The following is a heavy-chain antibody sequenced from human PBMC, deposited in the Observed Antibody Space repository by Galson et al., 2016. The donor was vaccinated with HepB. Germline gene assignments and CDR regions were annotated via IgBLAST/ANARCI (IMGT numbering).Heavy chain of an antibody. D-gene: IGHD1-1*01. J-gene: IGHJ4*02. V-gene: IGHV3-53*01. CDR2: IYSGGST. CDR3: ARGGPHNNYFDY. Sequence: SLRLSCAVSGFIVSNNYMIWVRQAPGKGLEWVSLIYSGGSTSCADSVKGRFTISTDNSKNTLYLQMNSLRAEDTAIYYCARGGPHNNYFDYWGQGTLVTVSS. CDR1: GFIVSNNY.